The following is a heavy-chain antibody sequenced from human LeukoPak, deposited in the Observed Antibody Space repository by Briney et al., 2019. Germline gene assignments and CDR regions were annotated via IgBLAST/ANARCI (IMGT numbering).Heavy chain of an antibody. J-gene: IGHJ4*02. D-gene: IGHD6-19*01. Sequence: GASVKVSCKASGGTFSSYVISWVRQAPGQGLEWMGGIIPIFGTANYAQKFQGRVTITADESTSTAYMELSSLRSEDTAVYYCAVLPGIAVAGTALTDYWGQGTLVTVSS. V-gene: IGHV1-69*13. CDR3: AVLPGIAVAGTALTDY. CDR2: IIPIFGTA. CDR1: GGTFSSYV.